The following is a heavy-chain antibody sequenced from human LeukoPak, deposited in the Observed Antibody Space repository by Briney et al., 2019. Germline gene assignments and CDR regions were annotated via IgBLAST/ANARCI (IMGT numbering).Heavy chain of an antibody. Sequence: PSETLSLTCTVSGGSIASTSYYWSWIRQPPGKGLEWIGYIYDSGSTKYNPSRKSRVTISVDTSKNQFSLKLSSVTAADTAVYYCAREEYSSGMGDYWFDPWGQGTLVTVSS. J-gene: IGHJ5*02. D-gene: IGHD6-19*01. CDR2: IYDSGST. V-gene: IGHV4-61*01. CDR1: GGSIASTSYY. CDR3: AREEYSSGMGDYWFDP.